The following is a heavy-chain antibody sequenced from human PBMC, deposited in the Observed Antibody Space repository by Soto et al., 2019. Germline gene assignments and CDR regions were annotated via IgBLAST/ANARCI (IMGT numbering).Heavy chain of an antibody. CDR1: GCTFSSYA. Sequence: SVKLSCKASGCTFSSYAVGWGRQAPGQGLEWMGGIIPIFGTANYAQNFQGRVTITADKSTSTAYLELSSLRSEDTAVYYCARDGINYDFWSGPRTYNWFDPWGQGTLVTVPS. V-gene: IGHV1-69*06. CDR3: ARDGINYDFWSGPRTYNWFDP. CDR2: IIPIFGTA. J-gene: IGHJ5*02. D-gene: IGHD3-3*01.